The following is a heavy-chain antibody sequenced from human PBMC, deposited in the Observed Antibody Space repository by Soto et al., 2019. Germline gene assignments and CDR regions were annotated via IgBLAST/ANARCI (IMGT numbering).Heavy chain of an antibody. CDR1: GFTFSNYG. V-gene: IGHV3-33*01. D-gene: IGHD2-21*02. CDR2: IWYDASNK. J-gene: IGHJ4*02. Sequence: GGSLRLSCAASGFTFSNYGMHWVRQAPGKGLEWVAVIWYDASNKYYADSVKGRFTISRDNSKNTVYLQMNSLRAEDTAVYYCARDRFCGADCYHQFDYWGQGIQVTSPQ. CDR3: ARDRFCGADCYHQFDY.